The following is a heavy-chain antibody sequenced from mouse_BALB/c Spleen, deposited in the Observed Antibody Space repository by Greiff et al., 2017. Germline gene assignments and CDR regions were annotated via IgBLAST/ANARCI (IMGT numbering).Heavy chain of an antibody. J-gene: IGHJ4*01. D-gene: IGHD2-3*01. V-gene: IGHV2-2*02. Sequence: VKLVESGPGLVQPSQSLSITCTVSGFSLTSYGVHWVRQSPGKGLEWLGVIWSGGSTDYNAAFISRLSISKDNSKSQVFFKMNSLQANDTAIYYCARERAWLLHYYAMDYWGQGTSVTVSS. CDR1: GFSLTSYG. CDR3: ARERAWLLHYYAMDY. CDR2: IWSGGST.